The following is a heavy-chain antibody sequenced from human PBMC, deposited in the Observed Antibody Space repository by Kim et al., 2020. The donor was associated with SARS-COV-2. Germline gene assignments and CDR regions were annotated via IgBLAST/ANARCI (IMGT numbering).Heavy chain of an antibody. CDR2: IYSGGDT. J-gene: IGHJ6*02. CDR1: GFTVSSNY. D-gene: IGHD7-27*01. CDR3: ARGGTGAYGMDV. Sequence: GGSLRLSCAVSGFTVSSNYMTWVRQAPGKGLICVSVIYSGGDTYYADSVKGRFTVSRDNSKNTLYLQMNSLRAEDTAVYYCARGGTGAYGMDVWGQGTTVTVSS. V-gene: IGHV3-53*01.